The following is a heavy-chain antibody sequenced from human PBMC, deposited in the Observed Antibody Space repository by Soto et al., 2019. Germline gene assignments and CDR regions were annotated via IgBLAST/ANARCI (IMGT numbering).Heavy chain of an antibody. V-gene: IGHV4-39*01. CDR3: ARLPPLYSGSRYYFDY. J-gene: IGHJ4*02. Sequence: PSETLSLTCTVSGGSISSSSYYWGWIRQPPGKGLEWIGSIYYSGSTYYNPSLKSRVTISVDTSKNQFSLKLSSVTAADTAVYYCARLPPLYSGSRYYFDYWGQGTLVTVSS. CDR2: IYYSGST. D-gene: IGHD1-26*01. CDR1: GGSISSSSYY.